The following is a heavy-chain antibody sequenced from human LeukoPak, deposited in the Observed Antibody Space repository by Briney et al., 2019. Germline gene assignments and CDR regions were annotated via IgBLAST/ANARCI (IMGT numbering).Heavy chain of an antibody. Sequence: SETLSLTCAVYGGSFSGYYWSWIRQPPGKGLEWIGEINHSGSTNYNPSLKSRDTISVDTSKNQFSLKLSSVTAADTAVYYCARVVHMRFDYWGQGTLVTVSS. CDR3: ARVVHMRFDY. CDR1: GGSFSGYY. J-gene: IGHJ4*02. V-gene: IGHV4-34*01. CDR2: INHSGST.